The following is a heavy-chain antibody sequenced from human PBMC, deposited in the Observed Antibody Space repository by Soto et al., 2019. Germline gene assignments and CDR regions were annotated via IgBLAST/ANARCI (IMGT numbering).Heavy chain of an antibody. CDR1: GFTFSSYA. CDR2: ISGSGGST. Sequence: GGSLRLSCAASGFTFSSYAMSWVRQAPGKGLEWVSAISGSGGSTYYADSVKGRFTISRDNSKNTLYLQMNSLRAEDTAVYYCAKDGALFVVVVVAATQFDYWGQGTLVTVSS. D-gene: IGHD2-15*01. CDR3: AKDGALFVVVVVAATQFDY. V-gene: IGHV3-23*01. J-gene: IGHJ4*02.